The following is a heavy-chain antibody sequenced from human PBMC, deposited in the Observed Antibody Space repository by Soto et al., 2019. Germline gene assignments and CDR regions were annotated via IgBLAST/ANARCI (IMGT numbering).Heavy chain of an antibody. CDR2: IRSKSNSYAT. V-gene: IGHV3-73*01. Sequence: EVQLVESGGGLVQPGGSLKLSCAVXGFTXSGSAMHWVRQASGKGLEWVGRIRSKSNSYATAYAASVKGRFTISRDDSKNTAYLQMNSLKTEDTAVYYCTRGYGDYVRDYWGQGTLVTVSS. J-gene: IGHJ4*02. CDR3: TRGYGDYVRDY. CDR1: GFTXSGSA. D-gene: IGHD4-17*01.